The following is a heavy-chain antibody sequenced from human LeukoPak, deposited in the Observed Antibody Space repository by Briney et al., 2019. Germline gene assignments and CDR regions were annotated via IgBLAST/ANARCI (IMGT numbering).Heavy chain of an antibody. CDR1: GFTFGDYA. J-gene: IGHJ5*02. CDR3: TRGVLGYCSGGSCYQNQS. V-gene: IGHV3-49*04. CDR2: IRSKAYGGTT. Sequence: GGSLRLSCTASGFTFGDYAMSWVRQAPGKGLEWVGFIRSKAYGGTTEYAASVKGRFTISRDDSKSIAYLQMNSLKTEDTAVYYCTRGVLGYCSGGSCYQNQSWGQGTLVTVSS. D-gene: IGHD2-15*01.